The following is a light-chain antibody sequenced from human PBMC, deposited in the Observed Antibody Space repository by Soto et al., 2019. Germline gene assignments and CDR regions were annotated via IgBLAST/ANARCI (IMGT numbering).Light chain of an antibody. Sequence: EIVMTQSPATLSVSPGEGATLSCRASQSVSSNLAWYQEKPGQAPRLLIYGASTRATDIPARFSGSGSGTEFTLTINSLQSEDFAVYYCQQYSNWPPWTFGQGTKVEIK. CDR2: GAS. CDR1: QSVSSN. V-gene: IGKV3-15*01. CDR3: QQYSNWPPWT. J-gene: IGKJ1*01.